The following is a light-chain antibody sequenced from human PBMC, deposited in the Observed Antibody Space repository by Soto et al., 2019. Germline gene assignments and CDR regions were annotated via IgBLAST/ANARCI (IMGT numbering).Light chain of an antibody. Sequence: QSVLTQPASVSGSPGQSITISCTGTSSDVGGHDYVSWYQQHPGIAPKLMIYEVSNRPSGVSNRFSGSRSGTTASLTISGLQAEDEADYYCSSYTSSRTLVFGTGTRSPS. CDR3: SSYTSSRTLV. CDR2: EVS. V-gene: IGLV2-14*01. J-gene: IGLJ1*01. CDR1: SSDVGGHDY.